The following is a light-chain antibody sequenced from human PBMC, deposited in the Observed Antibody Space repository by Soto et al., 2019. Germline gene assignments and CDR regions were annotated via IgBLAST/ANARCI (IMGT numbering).Light chain of an antibody. J-gene: IGLJ2*01. CDR2: EVS. CDR1: SSDVGGYNY. CDR3: SSYTNSTTLV. Sequence: QSVLTQPASVSGSPGQSITISCTGTSSDVGGYNYVSWYQHHPGKAPKLMISEVSNRPSGVSNRFSGSKSGNTASLTISGLQAEDEADYYCSSYTNSTTLVFGGGTKLTVL. V-gene: IGLV2-14*01.